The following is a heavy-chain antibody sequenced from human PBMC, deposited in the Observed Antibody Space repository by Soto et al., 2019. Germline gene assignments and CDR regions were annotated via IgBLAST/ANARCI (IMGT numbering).Heavy chain of an antibody. D-gene: IGHD6-13*01. CDR3: AKEYSSSWYYYYGMDV. V-gene: IGHV3-23*01. CDR1: GFTFSSYA. CDR2: ISGSGGST. J-gene: IGHJ6*02. Sequence: PGGSLRLSCAASGFTFSSYAMSWVRQAPGKGLEWVSAISGSGGSTYYADSVKGRFTISRDNSKNTLYLQMNSLRAEDTAVYYCAKEYSSSWYYYYGMDVWGQGTTVTVSS.